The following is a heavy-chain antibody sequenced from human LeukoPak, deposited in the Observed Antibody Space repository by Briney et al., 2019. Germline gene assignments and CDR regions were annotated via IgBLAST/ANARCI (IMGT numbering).Heavy chain of an antibody. CDR1: GGSISSYY. J-gene: IGHJ6*03. V-gene: IGHV4-4*09. CDR3: ARQEREYSSFSDYYYYMDV. D-gene: IGHD6-6*01. CDR2: IYTSGST. Sequence: PSETLSLTCTVSGGSISSYYWSWIRQPPGKGLEWIGYIYTSGSTNYNPSLKSRVTISVDTSKNQFSLKLSSVTAADTAVYYCARQEREYSSFSDYYYYMDVWGKGTTVTVS.